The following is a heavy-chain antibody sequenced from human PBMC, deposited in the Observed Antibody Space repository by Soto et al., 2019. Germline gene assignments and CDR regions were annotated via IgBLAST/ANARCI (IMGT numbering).Heavy chain of an antibody. Sequence: QVQLVESGGGVVQPGRSLRLSCAASGFSFSAYAIHWVRQAPGKGLEWVALISYDETTTYYADSVKGRFTISRDNSKNTLYLQMNSLRSEDTAVYYCVRARQNLVVNKYFQYWGQGTLVIVSS. CDR1: GFSFSAYA. D-gene: IGHD2-8*02. CDR3: VRARQNLVVNKYFQY. V-gene: IGHV3-30-3*01. J-gene: IGHJ1*01. CDR2: ISYDETTT.